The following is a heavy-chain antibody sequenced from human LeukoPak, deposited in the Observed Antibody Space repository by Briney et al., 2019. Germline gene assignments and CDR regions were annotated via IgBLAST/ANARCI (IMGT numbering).Heavy chain of an antibody. D-gene: IGHD6-19*01. CDR3: ARGGSSGQVDY. Sequence: PGGSLRLSCAASGFTFSSYSMNWDRQAPGKGLEWVSSISSSSSYIYYADSVKGRFTISRDNAKNSPYLQMNSLRAEDTAVYYCARGGSSGQVDYWGQGTLVTVSS. CDR2: ISSSSSYI. V-gene: IGHV3-21*01. J-gene: IGHJ4*02. CDR1: GFTFSSYS.